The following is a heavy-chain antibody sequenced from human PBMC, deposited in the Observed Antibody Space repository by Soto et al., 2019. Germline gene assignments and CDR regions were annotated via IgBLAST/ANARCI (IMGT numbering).Heavy chain of an antibody. CDR3: AATRGVGATNYYGMDV. Sequence: GASVKVSCKASGFTFTSSAVQWVRQARGQRLEWIGWIVVGSGNTNYAQKFQERVTITRDMSTSTAYMELSSLRSEDTAVYYCAATRGVGATNYYGMDVWGQGTTVTAP. J-gene: IGHJ6*02. D-gene: IGHD1-26*01. V-gene: IGHV1-58*01. CDR1: GFTFTSSA. CDR2: IVVGSGNT.